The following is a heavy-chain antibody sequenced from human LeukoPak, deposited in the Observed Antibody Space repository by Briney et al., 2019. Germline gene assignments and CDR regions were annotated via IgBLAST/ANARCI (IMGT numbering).Heavy chain of an antibody. CDR3: ATEPIVVVPAAHNWFDP. CDR2: FDPEDGET. Sequence: ASVKVSCKVSGYTLTELSMHWVRQAPGKGLEWMGGFDPEDGETIYAQKFQGRVTMTEDTSTDTAYMELSSLRSEDTAVYYCATEPIVVVPAAHNWFDPWGQGTLVTVSS. D-gene: IGHD2-2*01. J-gene: IGHJ5*02. CDR1: GYTLTELS. V-gene: IGHV1-24*01.